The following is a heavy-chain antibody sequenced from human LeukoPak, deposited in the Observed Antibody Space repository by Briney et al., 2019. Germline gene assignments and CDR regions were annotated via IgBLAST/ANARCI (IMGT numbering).Heavy chain of an antibody. J-gene: IGHJ4*02. CDR2: IWYDGSNK. CDR1: GFTFSSYG. Sequence: GGSLRLSCAASGFTFSSYGMHWVRQAPGKGLEWVAVIWYDGSNKYYADSVKGRFTISRDNSKNALYLQMNSLRAEDTAVYYCARASLIWARGQTTVTTAGYYFDYWGQGTLVTVSS. D-gene: IGHD4-17*01. V-gene: IGHV3-33*01. CDR3: ARASLIWARGQTTVTTAGYYFDY.